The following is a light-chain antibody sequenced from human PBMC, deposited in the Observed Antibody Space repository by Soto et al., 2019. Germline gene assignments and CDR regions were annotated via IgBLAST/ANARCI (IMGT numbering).Light chain of an antibody. CDR2: DAC. V-gene: IGKV3-11*01. J-gene: IGKJ1*01. CDR3: QKRSNWPRR. CDR1: QSVSSY. Sequence: EIVLTQSPATLSLSPGERATLSCRASQSVSSYLAWYQQKPGQAPRLLIYDACNRSTGIQARFSGSGSGTDFTLTISRVGPEDVAVYYCQKRSNWPRRFGQGTKVEIK.